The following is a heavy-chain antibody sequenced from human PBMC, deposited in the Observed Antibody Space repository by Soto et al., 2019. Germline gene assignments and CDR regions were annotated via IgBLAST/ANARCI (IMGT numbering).Heavy chain of an antibody. CDR3: ARVTDEYSGYDFDY. V-gene: IGHV1-69*02. J-gene: IGHJ4*02. CDR2: IIPILGIA. Sequence: SVKVSCKASGGTFSSYTISWVRQAPGQGLEWMGRIIPILGIANYAQKFQGRVTITADKSTSTAYMELSSLRSEDTAVYYCARVTDEYSGYDFDYWGQGTLVTVSS. D-gene: IGHD5-12*01. CDR1: GGTFSSYT.